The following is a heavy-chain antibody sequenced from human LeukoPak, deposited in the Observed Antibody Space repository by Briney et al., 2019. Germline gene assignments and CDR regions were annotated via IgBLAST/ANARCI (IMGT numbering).Heavy chain of an antibody. V-gene: IGHV1-24*01. CDR2: FDPEDGET. J-gene: IGHJ4*02. D-gene: IGHD3-10*01. Sequence: ASVKVSCKVSGYTLTELSMHWVRQAPGKGLEWMGGFDPEDGETIYAQKFQGRVTMTEDTSTDTAYMDLSSLRSEDTAVYYCVTVGPPRGDYFDYWGQGTLVTVSS. CDR1: GYTLTELS. CDR3: VTVGPPRGDYFDY.